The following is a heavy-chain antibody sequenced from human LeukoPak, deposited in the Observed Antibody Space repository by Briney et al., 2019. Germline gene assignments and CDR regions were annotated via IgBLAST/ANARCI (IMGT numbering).Heavy chain of an antibody. CDR1: GGTFSSYA. CDR3: ARDHPPNRPDLEGYCSGGSCPYGMDV. D-gene: IGHD2-15*01. J-gene: IGHJ6*02. Sequence: GASVKVSCKASGGTFSSYAISWVRQAPGQGLEWMGRIIPIFGIANYAQEFQGRVTITADKSTSTAYMELSSLRSEDTAVYYCARDHPPNRPDLEGYCSGGSCPYGMDVWGQGTTVTVSS. CDR2: IIPIFGIA. V-gene: IGHV1-69*04.